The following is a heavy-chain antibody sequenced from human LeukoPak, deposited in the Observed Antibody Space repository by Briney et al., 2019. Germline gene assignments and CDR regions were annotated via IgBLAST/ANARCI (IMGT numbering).Heavy chain of an antibody. D-gene: IGHD3-22*01. CDR1: GGSISSSSYY. CDR3: ARERSSNYDSSGYYYYYGMDV. Sequence: SETLSLTCTVSGGSISSSSYYWGWIRQHPGKGLEWIGYIYYSGSTYYNPSLKSRVTISVDTSKNQFSLKLSSVTAADTAVYYCARERSSNYDSSGYYYYYGMDVWGQGTTVTVSS. J-gene: IGHJ6*02. V-gene: IGHV4-31*03. CDR2: IYYSGST.